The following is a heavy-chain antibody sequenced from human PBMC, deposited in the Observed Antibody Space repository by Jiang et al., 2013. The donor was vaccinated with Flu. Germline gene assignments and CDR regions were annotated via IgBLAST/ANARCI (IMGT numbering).Heavy chain of an antibody. CDR2: IYWDDDK. Sequence: TLTLTCTFSGFSLSTSGVGVGWIRQPPGKALEWLALIYWDDDKRYSPSLKSRLTITKDTSKNQVVLTMTNMDPVDTATYYCAHRATADDLRDGDFFDYWGQGTLVTVSS. CDR3: AHRATADDLRDGDFFDY. D-gene: IGHD4-17*01. CDR1: GFSLSTSGVG. V-gene: IGHV2-5*02. J-gene: IGHJ4*02.